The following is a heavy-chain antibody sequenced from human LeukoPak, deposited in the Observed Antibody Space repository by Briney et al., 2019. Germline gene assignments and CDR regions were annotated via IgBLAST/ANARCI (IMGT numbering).Heavy chain of an antibody. CDR3: AKGTSGRTYDILTGYGHGMDV. Sequence: GGSLRLSCAASGFTFISYSMNWVRQAPGKGLEWVSSISSSSNYIYYADSVKGRFTISRDNSKNTLYLQMNSLRAEDTAVYYCAKGTSGRTYDILTGYGHGMDVWGQGTTVTVSS. V-gene: IGHV3-21*04. CDR2: ISSSSNYI. D-gene: IGHD3-9*01. J-gene: IGHJ6*02. CDR1: GFTFISYS.